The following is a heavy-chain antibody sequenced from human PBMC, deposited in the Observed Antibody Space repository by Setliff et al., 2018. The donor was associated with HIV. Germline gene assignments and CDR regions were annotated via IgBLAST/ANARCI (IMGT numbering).Heavy chain of an antibody. Sequence: NPSETLSLTCTVSGYSISSGYYWGWIRQTPGQGLEWIGSIYYSGSTYYNPSLKSRVTISVDTSKNQFSLKLSSVTAADTAVYYCAREGRQLVRGNWFDPWGQGTLVTVSS. V-gene: IGHV4-38-2*02. CDR2: IYYSGST. J-gene: IGHJ5*02. CDR3: AREGRQLVRGNWFDP. D-gene: IGHD6-13*01. CDR1: GYSISSGYY.